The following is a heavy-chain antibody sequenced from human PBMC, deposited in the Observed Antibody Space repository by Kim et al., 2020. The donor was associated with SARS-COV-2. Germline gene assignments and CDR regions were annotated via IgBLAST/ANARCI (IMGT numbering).Heavy chain of an antibody. Sequence: NTGYAQKFQGRVTMTRNTSISTAYMELSSLRSEDTAVYYCAIPLQYGMDVWGQGTTVTVSS. V-gene: IGHV1-8*01. CDR2: NT. J-gene: IGHJ6*02. D-gene: IGHD2-15*01. CDR3: AIPLQYGMDV.